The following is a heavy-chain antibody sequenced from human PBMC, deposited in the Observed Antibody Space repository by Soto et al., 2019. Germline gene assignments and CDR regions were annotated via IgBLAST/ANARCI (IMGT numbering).Heavy chain of an antibody. D-gene: IGHD1-1*01. Sequence: ESGGGVVQPGRSLRLSCAASGFTFSSYGMHWVRQAPGKCLEWVAVISYDGSNKYYADSVKGRFTISRDNSKNTLYLQMNSLRAEDTAVYYCAKMSTGTTTGGGDYLGQGTLVTVSS. CDR1: GFTFSSYG. CDR3: AKMSTGTTTGGGDY. V-gene: IGHV3-30*18. CDR2: ISYDGSNK. J-gene: IGHJ4*02.